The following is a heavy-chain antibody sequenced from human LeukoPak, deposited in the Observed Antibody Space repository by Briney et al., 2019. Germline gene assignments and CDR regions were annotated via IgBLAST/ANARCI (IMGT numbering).Heavy chain of an antibody. D-gene: IGHD3-10*01. CDR3: ARGRRGGKLWFGELLSQERISYYFDY. Sequence: SETLSLTCTVSGGSISSYYWSWIRQPPGKGLEWIGEINHSGSTNYNPSLKSRVTISVDTSKNQFSLKLSSVTAADTAVYYCARGRRGGKLWFGELLSQERISYYFDYWGQGTLVTVSS. V-gene: IGHV4-34*01. J-gene: IGHJ4*02. CDR1: GGSISSYY. CDR2: INHSGST.